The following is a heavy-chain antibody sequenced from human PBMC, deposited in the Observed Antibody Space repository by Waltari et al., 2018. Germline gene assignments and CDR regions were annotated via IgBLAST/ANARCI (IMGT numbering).Heavy chain of an antibody. D-gene: IGHD3-10*01. Sequence: QVQLVQSGAEVKKPGSSVKVSCKASGGTFSSYAISWVRQAPGQGLEWMGGIIPILGTANYAQKFQGRVTITTDESTSTAYMELSSLRSEDTAVYYCAREALITMVQGVILDYWGQGTLVTVSS. CDR1: GGTFSSYA. J-gene: IGHJ4*02. CDR3: AREALITMVQGVILDY. V-gene: IGHV1-69*05. CDR2: IIPILGTA.